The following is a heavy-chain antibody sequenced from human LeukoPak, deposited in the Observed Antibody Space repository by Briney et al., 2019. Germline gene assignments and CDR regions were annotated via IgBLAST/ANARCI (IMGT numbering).Heavy chain of an antibody. CDR1: RFTFSSYA. V-gene: IGHV3-30*02. CDR2: IRYDGSNK. D-gene: IGHD2-2*01. J-gene: IGHJ4*02. Sequence: GGSLRLSCAASRFTFSSYAMSWVRQAPGKGLEWVAFIRYDGSNKYYADSVKGRFTISRDNSKNTLYLQMNSLRAEDTAVYYCAKDQGDIVVVPAATFDYWGQGTLVTVSS. CDR3: AKDQGDIVVVPAATFDY.